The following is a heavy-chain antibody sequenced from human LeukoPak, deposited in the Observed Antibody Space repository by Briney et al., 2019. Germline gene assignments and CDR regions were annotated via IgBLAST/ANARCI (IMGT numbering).Heavy chain of an antibody. D-gene: IGHD3-22*01. CDR1: GGSFSGYY. CDR3: AGGGTYYYDSSGYYYVFDY. J-gene: IGHJ4*02. CDR2: INHSGST. Sequence: SETLSLTCAVYGGSFSGYYWSWIRQPPGKGLEWIGEINHSGSTNYNPSLKSRVTISVDTSKNQFSLKLSSVTAADTAVYYCAGGGTYYYDSSGYYYVFDYWGQGTLVTVSS. V-gene: IGHV4-34*01.